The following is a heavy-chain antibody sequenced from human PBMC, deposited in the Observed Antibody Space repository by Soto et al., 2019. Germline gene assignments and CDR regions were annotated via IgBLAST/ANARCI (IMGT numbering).Heavy chain of an antibody. CDR2: ISSSSSYI. Sequence: GGSLRLSCAASGFTFSSYSMNWVRQAPGKGLEWVSSISSSSSYIYYADSVKGRFTISRDNAKNSLYLQMNSLRAEDTAVYYCARDSYYDFWSGYYQHYYYGMDVWGQGTTVTVSS. J-gene: IGHJ6*02. CDR3: ARDSYYDFWSGYYQHYYYGMDV. V-gene: IGHV3-21*01. D-gene: IGHD3-3*01. CDR1: GFTFSSYS.